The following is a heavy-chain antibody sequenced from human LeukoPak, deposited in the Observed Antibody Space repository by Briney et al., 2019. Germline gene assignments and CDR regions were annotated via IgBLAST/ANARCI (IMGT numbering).Heavy chain of an antibody. D-gene: IGHD3-22*01. J-gene: IGHJ4*02. V-gene: IGHV3-11*01. CDR2: ISSSGNTI. CDR3: ARLLPRYYDSSGLYFGGGYFDY. CDR1: GFTFSDYY. Sequence: PGGSLRLSCAASGFTFSDYYMTSIPQAPGKGLEWVSYISSSGNTIYYAASVKGRFTISRDNAKNSLYLQMNSLRAEDTTVYYCARLLPRYYDSSGLYFGGGYFDYWGQGTLVTVSS.